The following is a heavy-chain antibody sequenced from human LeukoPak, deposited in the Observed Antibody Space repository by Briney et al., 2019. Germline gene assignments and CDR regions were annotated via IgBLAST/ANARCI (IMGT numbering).Heavy chain of an antibody. D-gene: IGHD3-9*01. CDR3: ARGLEDYDILTGYYKGWFDP. CDR1: GYTFTSYD. Sequence: ASVKVSCKASGYTFTSYDINWVRQATGQGLEWMGWMNPNSGNTGYAQKFQGRVTMTRNTSISTAYMELSSLRSEDTAMYYCARGLEDYDILTGYYKGWFDPWGQGTLVTVSS. J-gene: IGHJ5*02. CDR2: MNPNSGNT. V-gene: IGHV1-8*01.